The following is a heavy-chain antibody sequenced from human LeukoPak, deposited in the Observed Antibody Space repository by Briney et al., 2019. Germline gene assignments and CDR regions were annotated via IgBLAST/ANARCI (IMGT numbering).Heavy chain of an antibody. J-gene: IGHJ4*02. V-gene: IGHV4-38-2*01. CDR2: IYHSGST. CDR1: GYSISSGYY. D-gene: IGHD2-21*02. Sequence: SETLSLTCAVSGYSISSGYYWGWIRQPPGKGLEWIGSIYHSGSTYYNPSLKSRVTISVDTSKNQFSLKLSSVTAADTAVYHCARIGVVTTFDYWGQGTLVTVSS. CDR3: ARIGVVTTFDY.